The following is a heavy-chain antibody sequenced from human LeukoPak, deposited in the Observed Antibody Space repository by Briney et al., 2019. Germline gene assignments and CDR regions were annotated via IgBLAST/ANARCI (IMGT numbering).Heavy chain of an antibody. CDR3: AKDTVMGNDAFDI. D-gene: IGHD5-18*01. Sequence: PGRSLRLSCAASGFTFSSYGMHWAREAPGKGLEGVAVIWYDGNNKYYADSVKGRFTISRDNSKNTLYLQMNSLRAEDTAVYYCAKDTVMGNDAFDIWGRGTMVTVSS. V-gene: IGHV3-33*06. J-gene: IGHJ3*02. CDR1: GFTFSSYG. CDR2: IWYDGNNK.